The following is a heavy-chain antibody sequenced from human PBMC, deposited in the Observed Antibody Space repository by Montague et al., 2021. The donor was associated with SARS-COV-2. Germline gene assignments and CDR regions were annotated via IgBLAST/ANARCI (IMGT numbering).Heavy chain of an antibody. CDR1: GGSISSSSYY. Sequence: SETLSLTCTVSGGSISSSSYYWGWIRQPPGKGLEWIGSIYYSGSTYYNPSLKSRVTISVDTSKNQFSLKLSSVTAADTAVYYCARHARRGIVGTPSGWVDAWGQGTLVTVSS. V-gene: IGHV4-39*01. CDR3: ARHARRGIVGTPSGWVDA. CDR2: IYYSGST. J-gene: IGHJ5*02. D-gene: IGHD5-12*01.